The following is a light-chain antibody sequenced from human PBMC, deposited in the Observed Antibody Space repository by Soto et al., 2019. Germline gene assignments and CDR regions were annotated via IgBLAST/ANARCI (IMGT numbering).Light chain of an antibody. J-gene: IGLJ2*01. Sequence: SYELNQSPSVSVSPGQTASITCAGHQLGEKHVSWYHQKPGQSPIPGIYENILRPSGIPARFSGSNSGNTATLTISGTQAMDEADYYCQAWDTSTVVFCGGTKLTVL. CDR1: QLGEKH. CDR2: ENI. CDR3: QAWDTSTVV. V-gene: IGLV3-1*01.